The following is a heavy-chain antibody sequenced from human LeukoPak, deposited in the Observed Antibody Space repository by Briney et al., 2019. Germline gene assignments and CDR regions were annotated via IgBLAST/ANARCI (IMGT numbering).Heavy chain of an antibody. CDR3: ARHGPYLGRLGWFDP. CDR2: INHSGST. J-gene: IGHJ5*02. CDR1: GGSFSGYY. V-gene: IGHV4-34*01. D-gene: IGHD1-26*01. Sequence: PSETLSLSCAVYGGSFSGYYWSWIRQPPGKGLERIGEINHSGSTNSNPSLKSRVTISVDTSKNQFSLNLSSVTAADTAVYYCARHGPYLGRLGWFDPWGQGTLVTVSS.